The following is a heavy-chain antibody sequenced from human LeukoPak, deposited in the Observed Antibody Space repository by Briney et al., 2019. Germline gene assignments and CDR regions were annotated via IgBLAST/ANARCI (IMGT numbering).Heavy chain of an antibody. J-gene: IGHJ6*03. CDR1: GFTFSGSA. Sequence: GGSLRLSCAASGFTFSGSAMHWVRQASGKGLEWVGRIRSKANSYATAYAASVKGRFTISRDDSKNTAYLQMNSLKTEDTAVYYCTRHLFLVGNYEGNYYMDVWGKGTTVTVSS. D-gene: IGHD1-7*01. CDR2: IRSKANSYAT. CDR3: TRHLFLVGNYEGNYYMDV. V-gene: IGHV3-73*01.